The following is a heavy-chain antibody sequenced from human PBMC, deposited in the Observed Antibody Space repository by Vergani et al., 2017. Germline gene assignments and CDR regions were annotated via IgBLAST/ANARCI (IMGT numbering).Heavy chain of an antibody. J-gene: IGHJ6*03. Sequence: QLQLQESGPGLVKPSETLSLTCTVSGGSISSSSYYWGWIRQPPGKGLEWIGSIYYSGSTYYNPSLKSRVTISVDTSKNQFSLKLSSVTAADTAVYYCARGPRNYYDSSAYYMDVWGKGTTVTVSS. V-gene: IGHV4-39*07. D-gene: IGHD3-22*01. CDR1: GGSISSSSYY. CDR2: IYYSGST. CDR3: ARGPRNYYDSSAYYMDV.